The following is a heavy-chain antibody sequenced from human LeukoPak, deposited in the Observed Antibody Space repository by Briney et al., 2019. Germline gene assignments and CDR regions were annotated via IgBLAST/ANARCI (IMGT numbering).Heavy chain of an antibody. CDR2: IIGSGGST. J-gene: IGHJ6*03. Sequence: AGSLRLPSAASGFTFSSYAMRWVRQDPGKGLESVSAIIGSGGSTYYPDSVKGRFTISRDNSKNPLYLQINSLRAEDTAVYYCAKDRTSYYYYMDVWGKGTTVTISS. D-gene: IGHD1-1*01. CDR3: AKDRTSYYYYMDV. V-gene: IGHV3-23*01. CDR1: GFTFSSYA.